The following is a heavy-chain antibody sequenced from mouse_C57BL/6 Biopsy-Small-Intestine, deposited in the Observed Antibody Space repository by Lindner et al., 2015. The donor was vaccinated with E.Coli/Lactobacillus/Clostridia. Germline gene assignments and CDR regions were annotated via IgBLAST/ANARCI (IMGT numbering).Heavy chain of an antibody. CDR1: GYTFTSYG. D-gene: IGHD1-1*01. J-gene: IGHJ4*01. V-gene: IGHV1-81*01. CDR3: ARRRYFYYGSSYDAMDY. Sequence: VQLQESGAELARPGASLKLSCKASGYTFTSYGISWVKQRTGQGLEWIGEIYPRSGSAYYNEKFKGKATLTADKSSSTAYMELRSLTSEDSAVYFCARRRYFYYGSSYDAMDYWGQGTSVTVSS. CDR2: IYPRSGSA.